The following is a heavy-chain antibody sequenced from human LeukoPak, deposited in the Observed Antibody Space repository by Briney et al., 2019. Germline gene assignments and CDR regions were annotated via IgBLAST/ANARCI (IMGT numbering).Heavy chain of an antibody. D-gene: IGHD3-22*01. CDR3: ARGNYYDSSGYVYYFDY. CDR2: IRYDGSNK. Sequence: LSGGSLRLSCAASGFTFSSYGMHWVRQAPGKGLEWVAFIRYDGSNKYYADSVKGRFTISRDNAKNSLYLQMNSLRAEDTAVYYCARGNYYDSSGYVYYFDYWGQGTLVTVSS. J-gene: IGHJ4*02. V-gene: IGHV3-30*02. CDR1: GFTFSSYG.